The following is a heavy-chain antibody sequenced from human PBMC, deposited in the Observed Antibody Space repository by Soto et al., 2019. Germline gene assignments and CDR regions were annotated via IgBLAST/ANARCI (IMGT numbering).Heavy chain of an antibody. J-gene: IGHJ2*01. CDR1: GFTFSSYW. V-gene: IGHV3-74*01. Sequence: EVQLVESGGGVVQPGGSLRLSCAASGFTFSSYWMHWVRQAPGKGLVWVSRINSDGSSTRYADSVKGRFTISRDNAKSTLYLQMNSLRAEDTAVYYCARGGSLNWYFDLWGRGTLVTVSS. D-gene: IGHD1-26*01. CDR3: ARGGSLNWYFDL. CDR2: INSDGSST.